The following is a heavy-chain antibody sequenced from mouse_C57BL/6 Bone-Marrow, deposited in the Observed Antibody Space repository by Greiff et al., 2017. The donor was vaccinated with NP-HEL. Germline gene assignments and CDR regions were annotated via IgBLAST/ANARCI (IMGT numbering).Heavy chain of an antibody. CDR3: ARGYGNVDY. V-gene: IGHV1-69*01. CDR2: IDPSDSYT. CDR1: GYTFTSYW. D-gene: IGHD2-10*02. Sequence: QVQLQQPGAELVMPGASVKLSCKASGYTFTSYWMHWVKQRPGQGLEWIGEIDPSDSYTNYNQKFKGKSTLTVDKSSSTAYMQLSSLTSEDSAVYYCARGYGNVDYWGQGTTLTVSS. J-gene: IGHJ2*01.